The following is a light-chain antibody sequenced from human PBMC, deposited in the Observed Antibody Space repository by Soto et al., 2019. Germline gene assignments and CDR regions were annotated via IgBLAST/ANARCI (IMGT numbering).Light chain of an antibody. CDR3: QQSYSTWT. V-gene: IGKV1-5*01. Sequence: DIQVTQSPSTLSASVGDRVTVTCRASQSISSWLAWYQQKPGKAPKLLIYDASGLKSGVPLRFSGSRSGTDFTLTISSLQPEDFGSYYCQQSYSTWTFGQGTKVDIK. J-gene: IGKJ1*01. CDR1: QSISSW. CDR2: DAS.